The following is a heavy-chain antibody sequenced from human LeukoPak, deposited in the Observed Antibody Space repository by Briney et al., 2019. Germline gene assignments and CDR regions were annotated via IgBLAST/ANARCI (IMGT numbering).Heavy chain of an antibody. D-gene: IGHD6-6*01. CDR2: IIPIFGTA. CDR3: ARVSIAARSPYYYGMDV. Sequence: SVTVSCKASGGTFSSYAISWVRQAPGQGLEWMGGIIPIFGTANYAQKFQGRVTFIADESTSTAYMELSSLRSEDTAVYYCARVSIAARSPYYYGMDVWGQGTTVTVSS. J-gene: IGHJ6*02. V-gene: IGHV1-69*01. CDR1: GGTFSSYA.